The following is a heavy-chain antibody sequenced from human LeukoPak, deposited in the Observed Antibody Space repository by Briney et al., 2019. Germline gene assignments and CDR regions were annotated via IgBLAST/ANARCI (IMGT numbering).Heavy chain of an antibody. CDR2: IYYSGST. V-gene: IGHV4-59*01. D-gene: IGHD3-3*01. CDR3: ARGGSLYDFWSGYYNNWFDP. Sequence: SETLSLTCTVSGYSITRGSYWSWIRQPPGKGLEWIGYIYYSGSTNYNPSLKSRVTISVDTSKNQFSLKLSSVTAADTAVYYCARGGSLYDFWSGYYNNWFDPWGQGTLVTVSS. CDR1: GYSITRGSY. J-gene: IGHJ5*02.